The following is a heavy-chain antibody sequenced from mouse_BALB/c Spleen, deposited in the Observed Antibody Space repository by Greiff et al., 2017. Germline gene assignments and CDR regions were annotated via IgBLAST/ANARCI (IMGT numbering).Heavy chain of an antibody. CDR1: GYAFSSYW. D-gene: IGHD2-10*02. V-gene: IGHV1-80*01. CDR3: ARVGGYAHFDY. CDR2: IYPGDGDT. J-gene: IGHJ2*01. Sequence: QVQLQQSGAELVRPGSSVKISCKASGYAFSSYWMNWVKQRPGQGLEWIGQIYPGDGDTNYNGKFKGKATLTADTSSSTAYMHLSILTSEDSAVYFCARVGGYAHFDYWGQGTTLTVSS.